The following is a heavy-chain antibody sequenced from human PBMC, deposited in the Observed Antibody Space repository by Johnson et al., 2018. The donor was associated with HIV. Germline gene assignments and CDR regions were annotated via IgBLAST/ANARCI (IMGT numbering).Heavy chain of an antibody. CDR3: AGGEQLVHLGAFDI. CDR1: GFTFSSYW. Sequence: VQLVESGGGLVQPGGSLRLSCAASGFTFSSYWMSWVRQAPGKGLEWVANIKHDGSEKYYVDSVKGRFTISRDNAKNSLYLQMNSLRAEDTAGYYCAGGEQLVHLGAFDIWGQGTMVTVSS. V-gene: IGHV3-7*05. D-gene: IGHD6-13*01. J-gene: IGHJ3*02. CDR2: IKHDGSEK.